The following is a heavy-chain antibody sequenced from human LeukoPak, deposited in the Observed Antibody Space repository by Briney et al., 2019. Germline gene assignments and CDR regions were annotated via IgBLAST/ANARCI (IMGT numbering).Heavy chain of an antibody. CDR2: ISAYNGNT. CDR1: GYTFTSYG. V-gene: IGHV1-18*01. J-gene: IGHJ6*02. CDR3: ASPDLVVPAATNYYYYYGMDV. D-gene: IGHD2-2*01. Sequence: ASVKVSCKASGYTFTSYGISWVRQAPGQGLEWMGWISAYNGNTNYAQKLQGRVTMTTDTSTSTAYMELRSLRSDGTAVYYCASPDLVVPAATNYYYYYGMDVWGQGTTVTVSS.